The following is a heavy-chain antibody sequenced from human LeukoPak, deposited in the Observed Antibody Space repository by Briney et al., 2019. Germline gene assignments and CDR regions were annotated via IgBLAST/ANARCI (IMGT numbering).Heavy chain of an antibody. D-gene: IGHD4-11*01. CDR3: ARGPYTVTTGLAFDP. CDR1: GYTFTSYD. Sequence: ASVKVSCKASGYTFTSYDINWVRQATGQGLEWMGWMNPNSGNTGYAQKFQGRVTITRDTSTSTAYMELSSLRSEDTAVYYCARGPYTVTTGLAFDPWGQGTLVTVSS. CDR2: MNPNSGNT. V-gene: IGHV1-8*03. J-gene: IGHJ5*02.